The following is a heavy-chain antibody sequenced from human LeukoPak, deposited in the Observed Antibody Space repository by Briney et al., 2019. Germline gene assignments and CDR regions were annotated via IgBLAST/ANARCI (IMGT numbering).Heavy chain of an antibody. Sequence: HRASVKVSCKASGYTFTSYGISWVRQAPGQGLEWMGWISAYNGNTNYAQKLQGRVTMTTDTSTSTAYMELRSLRSDDTAVYYCARVAYCSGGSCFPLDWGQGTLVTVSS. J-gene: IGHJ4*02. D-gene: IGHD2-15*01. CDR1: GYTFTSYG. V-gene: IGHV1-18*04. CDR3: ARVAYCSGGSCFPLD. CDR2: ISAYNGNT.